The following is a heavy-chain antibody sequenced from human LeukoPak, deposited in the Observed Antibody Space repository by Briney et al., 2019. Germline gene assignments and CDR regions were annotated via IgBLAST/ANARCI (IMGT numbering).Heavy chain of an antibody. CDR3: ARFNTYDYVWGSYRGRAPPDDAFDI. CDR1: GGSISSGGYY. V-gene: IGHV4-31*03. Sequence: SETLSLTCTVSGGSISSGGYYWSWIRQHPGKGLEWIGYIYYSGSTYYNPSLKSRVTISVDTSKNQFSLKLSSVTAADTAVYYCARFNTYDYVWGSYRGRAPPDDAFDIWGQGTMVTVSS. D-gene: IGHD3-16*02. CDR2: IYYSGST. J-gene: IGHJ3*02.